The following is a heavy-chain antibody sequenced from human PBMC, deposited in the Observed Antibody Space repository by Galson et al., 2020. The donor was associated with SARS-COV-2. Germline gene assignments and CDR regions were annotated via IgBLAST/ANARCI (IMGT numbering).Heavy chain of an antibody. CDR3: ARVGTRSGWKYYFDY. V-gene: IGHV3-74*01. J-gene: IGHJ4*02. D-gene: IGHD6-19*01. CDR1: GFTFSSCW. CDR2: INSDGSST. Sequence: TGGSLRLSCAASGFTFSSCWMHWVRQAPGKGLVWVSRINSDGSSTSYADSVKGRFTISRDNAKNTLYLQMNSLRAEDTAVYYCARVGTRSGWKYYFDYWGQGTLVT.